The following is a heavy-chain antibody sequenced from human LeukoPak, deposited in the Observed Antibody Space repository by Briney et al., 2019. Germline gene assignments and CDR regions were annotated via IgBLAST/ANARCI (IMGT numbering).Heavy chain of an antibody. J-gene: IGHJ3*02. CDR2: ISGSGGST. D-gene: IGHD2-21*02. V-gene: IGHV3-23*01. Sequence: GGSLRLSCAASGFTFSSYAMSWVRQAPGKGLEWVSAISGSGGSTYYADSVKGRFTISRDNSKNTLYLQMNSLRAEDTAVYYCAKVLAYCGGDCYSDDAFDIWGQGTTVTVSS. CDR3: AKVLAYCGGDCYSDDAFDI. CDR1: GFTFSSYA.